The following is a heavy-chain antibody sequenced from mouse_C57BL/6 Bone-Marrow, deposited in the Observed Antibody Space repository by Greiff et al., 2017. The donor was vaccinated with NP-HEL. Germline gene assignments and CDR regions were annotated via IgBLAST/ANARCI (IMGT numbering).Heavy chain of an antibody. CDR3: AREGGHYYAMDY. CDR1: GYTFTSYW. V-gene: IGHV1-61*01. J-gene: IGHJ4*01. Sequence: QVQLQQPGAELVRPGSSVKLSCKASGYTFTSYWMDWVKQRPGQGLEWIGNIYPSDSETHYNQKFKDKATLTVDKSSSTAYMQLSSLTSEDSAVYYCAREGGHYYAMDYWGQGTSVTVSS. CDR2: IYPSDSET.